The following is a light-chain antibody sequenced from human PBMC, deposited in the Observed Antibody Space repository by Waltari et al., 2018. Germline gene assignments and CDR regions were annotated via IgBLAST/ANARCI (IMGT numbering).Light chain of an antibody. CDR3: MQALHPPYT. CDR2: QIS. Sequence: DIVMTQSPLSLPVTPGEPASISCRSSQSLVDGGGNKFLDWYLQRPGQSPQLLIYQISNRASGVPDRISGSGSETDFTLKITRVEAEDAGVYYCMQALHPPYTFGQGTKLEIK. V-gene: IGKV2-28*01. CDR1: QSLVDGGGNKF. J-gene: IGKJ2*01.